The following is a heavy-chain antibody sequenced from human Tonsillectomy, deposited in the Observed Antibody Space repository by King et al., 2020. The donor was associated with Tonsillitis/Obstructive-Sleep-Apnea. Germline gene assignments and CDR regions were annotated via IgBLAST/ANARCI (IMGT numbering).Heavy chain of an antibody. V-gene: IGHV3-30*04. CDR1: GFTFSNYA. CDR3: ATEGDYGPFDY. J-gene: IGHJ4*02. D-gene: IGHD4-17*01. Sequence: VQLVESGGGVVQPGRSLGLSCAASGFTFSNYAMHWVRQAPGKGLEWVAVISYDGRKKYYADSVKGRFTISRDNYKNTLSLQMNSLRADDTAVYYCATEGDYGPFDYWGQGTLVTVSS. CDR2: ISYDGRKK.